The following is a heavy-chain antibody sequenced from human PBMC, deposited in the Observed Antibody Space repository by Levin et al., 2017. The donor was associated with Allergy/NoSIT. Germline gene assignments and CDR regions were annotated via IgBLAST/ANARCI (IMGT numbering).Heavy chain of an antibody. V-gene: IGHV3-23*01. Sequence: GESLKVSCAVSGFSISEYAMAWVRQAPGKGLEWVSEITGGGFNTYYGDSVKGRFTVSKDDSKDMLYLDLSSLRVEDTAVYYCAKKQGGTSGFSFDVWGQGTMVTVSS. CDR1: GFSISEYA. CDR3: AKKQGGTSGFSFDV. CDR2: ITGGGFNT. J-gene: IGHJ3*01. D-gene: IGHD1/OR15-1a*01.